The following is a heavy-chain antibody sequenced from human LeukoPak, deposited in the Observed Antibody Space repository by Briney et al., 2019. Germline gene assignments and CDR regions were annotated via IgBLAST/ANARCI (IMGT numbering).Heavy chain of an antibody. J-gene: IGHJ5*02. CDR2: IYPGDSDT. CDR1: GYTFTKYW. Sequence: GESLKISCTGSGYTFTKYWIGWVRQMPGKGLEWMGIIYPGDSDTRYSPSFQGQVTISADKSISTAYLQWSSLKASDTAMYYCAIFDFLFGEIDNWFDPWGQGTQVTVSS. D-gene: IGHD3-16*01. CDR3: AIFDFLFGEIDNWFDP. V-gene: IGHV5-51*01.